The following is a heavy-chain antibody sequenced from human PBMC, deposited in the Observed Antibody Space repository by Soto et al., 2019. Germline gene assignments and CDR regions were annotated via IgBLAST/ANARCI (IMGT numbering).Heavy chain of an antibody. CDR3: ARGWMVRGVIARRVDWFDP. J-gene: IGHJ5*02. CDR1: GYTFTGYY. CDR2: INPNSGGT. Sequence: QVQLVQSGAEVKKPGASVKVSCKASGYTFTGYYMHWVRQAPGQGLEWMGWINPNSGGTNYAQKFQGWVTMTRDTPNSTAYMELSRLRSDDTAVYYCARGWMVRGVIARRVDWFDPWGQGTLVTVSS. V-gene: IGHV1-2*04. D-gene: IGHD3-10*01.